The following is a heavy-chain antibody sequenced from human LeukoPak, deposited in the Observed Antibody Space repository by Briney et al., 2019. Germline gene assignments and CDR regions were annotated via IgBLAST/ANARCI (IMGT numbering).Heavy chain of an antibody. CDR1: GDSISSYY. CDR2: IYYSGSS. Sequence: KPSETLSLXCTVSGDSISSYYWSWIRQPPGKGLEWIGYIYYSGSSNYNPSLRSRVTISVDTSKNQVSLKLTSVTAADTAVYYCARAKKAVAGFFDYWGQGPLVTVSS. CDR3: ARAKKAVAGFFDY. D-gene: IGHD6-19*01. J-gene: IGHJ4*02. V-gene: IGHV4-59*01.